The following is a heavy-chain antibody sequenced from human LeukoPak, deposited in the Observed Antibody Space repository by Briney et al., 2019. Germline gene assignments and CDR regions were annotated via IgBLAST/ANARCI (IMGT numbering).Heavy chain of an antibody. CDR1: GGTFSSYA. CDR2: INPSGGST. CDR3: AREGGERYDFWSGYPRYYYYYYYMDV. J-gene: IGHJ6*03. Sequence: ASVKVSCKASGGTFSSYAISWVRQAPGQGLEWMGIINPSGGSTSYAQKFQGRVTMTRDMSTSTVYMELSSLRSEDTAVYYCAREGGERYDFWSGYPRYYYYYYYMDVWGKGTTVTISS. D-gene: IGHD3-3*01. V-gene: IGHV1-46*01.